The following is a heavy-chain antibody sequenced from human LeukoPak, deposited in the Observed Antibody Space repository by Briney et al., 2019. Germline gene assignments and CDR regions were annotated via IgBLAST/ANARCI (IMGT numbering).Heavy chain of an antibody. CDR3: ARDLLSVDAFDI. Sequence: SETLSLTCTVSGYSISSGYYWGWIRQPPGKGLEWIGSIYHSGSTYYNPSLKSRVTISVDTSKNQFSLKLSSVTAADTAVYYCARDLLSVDAFDIWGQGTMVTVSS. CDR2: IYHSGST. CDR1: GYSISSGYY. V-gene: IGHV4-38-2*02. D-gene: IGHD3-10*01. J-gene: IGHJ3*02.